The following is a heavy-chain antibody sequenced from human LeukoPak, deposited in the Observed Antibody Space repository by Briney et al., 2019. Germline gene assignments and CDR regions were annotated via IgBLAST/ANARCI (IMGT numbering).Heavy chain of an antibody. CDR2: ISSSSSYT. Sequence: GGSLRPSCAASGFTFSDYYMSWIRQAPGKGLEGVSYISSSSSYTNYADSVKGRFTISRDNAKNSLYLQMNSLRAEDTAVYYCARGGKGDILTGHFDYWGQGTLVTVSS. V-gene: IGHV3-11*06. D-gene: IGHD3-9*01. CDR1: GFTFSDYY. J-gene: IGHJ4*02. CDR3: ARGGKGDILTGHFDY.